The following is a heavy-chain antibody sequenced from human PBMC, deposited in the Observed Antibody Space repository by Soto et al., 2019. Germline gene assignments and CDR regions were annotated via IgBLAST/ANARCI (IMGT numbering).Heavy chain of an antibody. V-gene: IGHV3-23*01. J-gene: IGHJ4*02. CDR1: GFTFSSYA. CDR2: ISGSGGST. D-gene: IGHD2-21*01. Sequence: EVQLLESGGGLVQPGGSLRLSCAASGFTFSSYAMSWVRQAPGKGLEWVSAISGSGGSTYYADSVKGRFTISRDNSKNTLYLQMYSLRAEDTAVYYCAKDQGGWDSLDYWGQGTLVTVSS. CDR3: AKDQGGWDSLDY.